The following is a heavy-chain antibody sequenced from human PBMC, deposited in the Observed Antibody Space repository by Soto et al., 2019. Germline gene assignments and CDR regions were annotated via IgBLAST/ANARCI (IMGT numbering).Heavy chain of an antibody. Sequence: QVQLVESGGGVVQPGRSLRLSCAASGFTFSSYAMHWVRQAPGKGLEWVAVISYDGSSKYYADSVKGRFTISRDNSKNTLYLQMNSLRAEDTAVYYCAKVGTSYYDFWSGYPIWGQGTMVTVSS. CDR1: GFTFSSYA. D-gene: IGHD3-3*01. CDR3: AKVGTSYYDFWSGYPI. V-gene: IGHV3-30-3*01. CDR2: ISYDGSSK. J-gene: IGHJ3*02.